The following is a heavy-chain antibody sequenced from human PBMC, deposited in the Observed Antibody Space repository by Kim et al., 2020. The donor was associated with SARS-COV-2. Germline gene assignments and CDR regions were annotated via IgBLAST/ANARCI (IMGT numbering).Heavy chain of an antibody. CDR2: ISSSSRTI. J-gene: IGHJ4*02. CDR1: GFTFSTYG. CDR3: ARDLGMVRGVISIDY. D-gene: IGHD3-10*01. V-gene: IGHV3-48*02. Sequence: GGSLRLSCAASGFTFSTYGMIWVRQAPGKGLEWLSYISSSSRTINYADSVKGRFAISRDNAKNSLYLQMNSLRDEDTAVYYCARDLGMVRGVISIDYWGQGTLVTVSS.